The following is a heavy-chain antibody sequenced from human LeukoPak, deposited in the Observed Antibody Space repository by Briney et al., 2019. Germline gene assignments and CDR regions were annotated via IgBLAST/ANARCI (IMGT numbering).Heavy chain of an antibody. CDR2: IIPIFGTA. CDR1: GGTFSSYA. V-gene: IGHV1-69*06. CDR3: AREIGPIQLHLWGSAFDY. Sequence: ASVKVSCKASGGTFSSYAISWVRQAPGQGLEWMGGIIPIFGTANYAQKFQGRVTITADKSTSTAYMELSSLRSEDTAVYYCAREIGPIQLHLWGSAFDYWGQGTLVTVSS. D-gene: IGHD5-24*01. J-gene: IGHJ4*02.